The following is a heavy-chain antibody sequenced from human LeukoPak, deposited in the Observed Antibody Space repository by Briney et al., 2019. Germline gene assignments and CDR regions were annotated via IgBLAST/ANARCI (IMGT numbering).Heavy chain of an antibody. V-gene: IGHV1-46*01. CDR1: GYIFTTYY. D-gene: IGHD4-11*01. CDR3: ARSITVGGSAFGMDV. J-gene: IGHJ6*02. Sequence: ASVKVSCKASGYIFTTYYIHGVRQAPGQGLEWMGIITPGGDSPTYAQNFQGRVTMTRDTSTSTVYMELSSLRSQDTAVYYCARSITVGGSAFGMDVWGQGTTVTVSS. CDR2: ITPGGDSP.